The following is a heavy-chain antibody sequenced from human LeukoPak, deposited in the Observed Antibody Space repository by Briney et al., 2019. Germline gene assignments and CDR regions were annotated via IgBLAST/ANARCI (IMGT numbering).Heavy chain of an antibody. D-gene: IGHD2-15*01. CDR1: GYTFTGYC. V-gene: IGHV1-2*02. J-gene: IGHJ1*01. Sequence: ASVKVSCKASGYTFTGYCMHWVRQAPGQGLEWMGWINPNSGGTNYAQKFQGRVTMTRDTSISTAYMELSRLRSDDTAAYYCARENYCSGGSCYGYFQHWGQGTLVTVSS. CDR3: ARENYCSGGSCYGYFQH. CDR2: INPNSGGT.